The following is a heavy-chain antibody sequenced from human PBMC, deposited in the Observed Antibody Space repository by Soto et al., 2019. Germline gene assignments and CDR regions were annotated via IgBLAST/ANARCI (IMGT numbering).Heavy chain of an antibody. CDR2: IYYSGST. Sequence: KTSETLSLTRTVSGGSISSGGYYWSWIRQHPGKGLEWIGYIYYSGSTYYNPSLKSRVTISVDTPKNQFSLKLSSVTAADTAVYYCARMVCSSTSCYYYYGMDVWGQGTTVTVSS. CDR1: GGSISSGGYY. CDR3: ARMVCSSTSCYYYYGMDV. D-gene: IGHD2-2*01. J-gene: IGHJ6*02. V-gene: IGHV4-31*03.